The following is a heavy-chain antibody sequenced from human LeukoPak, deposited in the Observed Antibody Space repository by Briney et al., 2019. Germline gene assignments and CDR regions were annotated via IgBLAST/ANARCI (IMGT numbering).Heavy chain of an antibody. J-gene: IGHJ4*02. Sequence: GGSLRLSCAASGFTFSSYAMSWVRQAPGKGLEWVSAISGSGGSTYYADSVKGRFTISRDNSKNTLYLQMNSLRAEDTAAYYCAKGYYFDILSGYSSLDSWGQGTLVTVSS. CDR3: AKGYYFDILSGYSSLDS. CDR2: ISGSGGST. CDR1: GFTFSSYA. V-gene: IGHV3-23*01. D-gene: IGHD3-9*01.